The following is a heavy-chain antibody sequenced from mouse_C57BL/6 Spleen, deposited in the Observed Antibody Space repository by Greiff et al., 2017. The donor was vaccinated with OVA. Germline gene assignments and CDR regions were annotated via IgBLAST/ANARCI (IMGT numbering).Heavy chain of an antibody. CDR1: GFNIKDYY. D-gene: IGHD2-5*01. Sequence: VHVKQSGAELVKPGASVKLSCTASGFNIKDYYMHWVKQRTEQGLEWIGRIDPEDGETKYAPKFQGKATITADTSSNTAYLQLSSLTSEDTAVYYCARSLYSNPYYFDYWGQGTTLTVSS. CDR3: ARSLYSNPYYFDY. CDR2: IDPEDGET. V-gene: IGHV14-2*01. J-gene: IGHJ2*01.